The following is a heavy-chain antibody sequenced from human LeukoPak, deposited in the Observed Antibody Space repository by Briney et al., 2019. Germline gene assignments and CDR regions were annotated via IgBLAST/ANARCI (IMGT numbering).Heavy chain of an antibody. Sequence: GGSLRLTCAASGFTFDDYAMHWLRQAPGQGLVWVSNISWSSGSIGYADSVKGRFTISRDNAKNSLYLQMNSRRAEDTALYYCARGVAAAGGDYFDYWGQGTLVTVSS. CDR3: ARGVAAAGGDYFDY. CDR2: ISWSSGSI. D-gene: IGHD6-13*01. CDR1: GFTFDDYA. V-gene: IGHV3-9*01. J-gene: IGHJ4*02.